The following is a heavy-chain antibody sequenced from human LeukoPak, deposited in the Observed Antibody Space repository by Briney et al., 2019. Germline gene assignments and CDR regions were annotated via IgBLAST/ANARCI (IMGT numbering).Heavy chain of an antibody. D-gene: IGHD6-13*01. J-gene: IGHJ4*02. CDR3: AKSRPYYIAGEYYFDY. CDR2: IVGGGETT. V-gene: IGHV3-23*01. Sequence: GGSLRLSCAASGFTFSQYTMSWVRQAPGKGLEWVSAIVGGGETTFYADSVKGRFTISRDNSKNIMYLQMNSLRAEDTAVYYCAKSRPYYIAGEYYFDYWGQGTLVTVSS. CDR1: GFTFSQYT.